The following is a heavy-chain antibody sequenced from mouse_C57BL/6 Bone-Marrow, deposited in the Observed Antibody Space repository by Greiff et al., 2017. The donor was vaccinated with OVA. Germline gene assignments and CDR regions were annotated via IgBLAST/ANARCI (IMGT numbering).Heavy chain of an antibody. D-gene: IGHD2-4*01. CDR2: IDPANGNT. CDR1: GFNFKNTY. V-gene: IGHV14-3*01. Sequence: EVQGVESVAELVRPGASVKLSCTASGFNFKNTYMHWVKQRPEQGLEWIGRIDPANGNTKYAPKFQGKATITADTSSNTAYLQLSSLTSEDTAIYYCARGDYGYYAMDYWGQGTSVTVSS. J-gene: IGHJ4*01. CDR3: ARGDYGYYAMDY.